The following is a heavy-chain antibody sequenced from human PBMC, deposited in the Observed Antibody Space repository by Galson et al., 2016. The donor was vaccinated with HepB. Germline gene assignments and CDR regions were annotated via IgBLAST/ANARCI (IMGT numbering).Heavy chain of an antibody. V-gene: IGHV3-30*18. CDR1: EFTFSSYG. D-gene: IGHD2-15*01. CDR3: AKDPRYCSGGNCSS. CDR2: ISYDGSNK. J-gene: IGHJ1*01. Sequence: CAASEFTFSSYGMHWVRQAPGKGLEWLAVISYDGSNKHHADSLKGRFTISRDNSKNTLYLDMSDLRGEDSAIYYCAKDPRYCSGGNCSSWGQGTLVIVSS.